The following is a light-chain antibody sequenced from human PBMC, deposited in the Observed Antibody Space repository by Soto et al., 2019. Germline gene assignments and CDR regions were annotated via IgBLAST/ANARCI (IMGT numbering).Light chain of an antibody. J-gene: IGKJ2*01. CDR1: QSVSSN. CDR3: QQYNNWPPYT. CDR2: GAS. Sequence: EIVMTQSPATLSVSPGERATLSCRASQSVSSNLAWYQQNPGQAPRLLIYGASTRATGIPARFSGSGSGTEFTLTISSLQSEDFAVYSCQQYNNWPPYTFGQGTKLEIK. V-gene: IGKV3-15*01.